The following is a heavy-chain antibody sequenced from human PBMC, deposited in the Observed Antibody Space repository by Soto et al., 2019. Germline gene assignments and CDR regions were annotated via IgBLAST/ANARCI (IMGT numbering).Heavy chain of an antibody. J-gene: IGHJ6*02. CDR1: AFTLGDYA. CDR3: TRGVVSSSWYEGYGMDV. D-gene: IGHD6-13*01. CDR2: IRSKAYGGTT. Sequence: TLRLPCTPSAFTLGDYAMSWFRPARRKGLERIGFIRSKAYGGTTEYAASVKGRFTISRDDSKSIAYLQMNSLKTEDTAVYYCTRGVVSSSWYEGYGMDVWGQGTTVTSP. V-gene: IGHV3-49*03.